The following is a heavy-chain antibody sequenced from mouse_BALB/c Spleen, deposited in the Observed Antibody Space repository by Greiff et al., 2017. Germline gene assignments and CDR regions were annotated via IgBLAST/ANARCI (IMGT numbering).Heavy chain of an antibody. CDR2: IDPANGNT. Sequence: EVQLQESGAELVKPGASVKLSCTASGFNIKDTYMHWVKQRPEQGLEWIGRIDPANGNTKYDPKFQGKATITADTSSNTAYLQLSSLTSEDTAVYYCARSDFYAMDYWGQGTSVTVSS. J-gene: IGHJ4*01. CDR1: GFNIKDTY. CDR3: ARSDFYAMDY. V-gene: IGHV14-3*02.